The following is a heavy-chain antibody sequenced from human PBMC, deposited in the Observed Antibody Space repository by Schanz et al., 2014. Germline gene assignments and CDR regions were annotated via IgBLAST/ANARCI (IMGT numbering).Heavy chain of an antibody. J-gene: IGHJ4*02. CDR3: ARDDGGGYNQIDY. V-gene: IGHV1-46*01. D-gene: IGHD5-12*01. CDR1: GDTFSNSA. Sequence: QVQLVQSGAEVKKPGSSVRVSCKSSGDTFSNSAISWVRQAPGQGLEWMGIINPTGGSTSYAQRFQGRVTVTRDTSTSTVYMELSSLRSEDTAVYYCARDDGGGYNQIDYWGQGTLVTVSS. CDR2: INPTGGST.